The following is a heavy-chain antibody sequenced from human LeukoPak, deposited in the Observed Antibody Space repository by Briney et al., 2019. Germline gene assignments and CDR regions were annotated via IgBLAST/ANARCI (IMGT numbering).Heavy chain of an antibody. J-gene: IGHJ4*02. Sequence: GGSLRLSCAASGFTFSSYWMSWVRQAPGKGLEWVANIKQDGSEKYYVDSVKGRFTISRDNAKNSLYLQMNSLRAEDTAVYYCARGAPIMVDPGPMASWGQGTLVTVSS. CDR3: ARGAPIMVDPGPMAS. D-gene: IGHD2-8*01. CDR1: GFTFSSYW. V-gene: IGHV3-7*01. CDR2: IKQDGSEK.